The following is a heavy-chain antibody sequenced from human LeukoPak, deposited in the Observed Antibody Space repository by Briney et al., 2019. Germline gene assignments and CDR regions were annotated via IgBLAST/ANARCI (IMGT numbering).Heavy chain of an antibody. CDR3: AREGVEMATIWYYYYYYMDV. V-gene: IGHV1-18*01. Sequence: ASVKVSCKASGYTFTSYGINWVRQAPGQGLEWMGWITTYNGNTNYAQKLQGRVTMTTDTSTSTAYMELRSLRSDDTAVYYCAREGVEMATIWYYYYYYMDVWGKGTTVTVSS. CDR2: ITTYNGNT. D-gene: IGHD5-24*01. CDR1: GYTFTSYG. J-gene: IGHJ6*03.